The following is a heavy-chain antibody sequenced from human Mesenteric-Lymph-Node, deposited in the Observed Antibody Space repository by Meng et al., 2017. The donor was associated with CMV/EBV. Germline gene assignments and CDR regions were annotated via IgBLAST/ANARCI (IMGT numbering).Heavy chain of an antibody. CDR1: GFAFSSYW. CDR2: INSDGSST. D-gene: IGHD6-13*01. V-gene: IGHV3-74*01. Sequence: GGSLRLSCAVSGFAFSSYWMHWVRQAPGKGLVWVSRINSDGSSTSYADSVKGRFTISRDNAKNTLYLQMNSLRAEDTAVYYCARGFVGYSADYWGQGTLVTVSS. J-gene: IGHJ4*02. CDR3: ARGFVGYSADY.